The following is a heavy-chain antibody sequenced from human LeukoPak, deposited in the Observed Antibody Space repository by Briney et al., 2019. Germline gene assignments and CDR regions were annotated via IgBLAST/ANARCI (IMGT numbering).Heavy chain of an antibody. CDR1: GYTFTSYA. D-gene: IGHD3-10*01. CDR2: INAGNGNT. V-gene: IGHV1-3*01. CDR3: ARAPPMVRGVIKGDNWFDP. Sequence: ASVKVSCKASGYTFTSYAMHWVRQAPGQRLEWMGWINAGNGNTKYSQKFQGRVTITRDTSASTAYMGLSSLRSEDTAVYYCARAPPMVRGVIKGDNWFDPWGQGTLVTVSS. J-gene: IGHJ5*02.